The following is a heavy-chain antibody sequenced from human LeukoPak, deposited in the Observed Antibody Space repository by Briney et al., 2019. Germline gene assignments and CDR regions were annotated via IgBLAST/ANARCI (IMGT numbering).Heavy chain of an antibody. CDR2: IIPIFGTA. D-gene: IGHD2-15*01. CDR3: VGTGYCSGGSCYSSDFDY. CDR1: GGTFSSYA. Sequence: SVKVSCKASGGTFSSYAISWVRQAPGQGLEWMGRIIPIFGTANYAQKFQGRVTITTDESTSTAYMELSSLRSEDSAVYYCVGTGYCSGGSCYSSDFDYWGQGTLVTVSS. J-gene: IGHJ4*02. V-gene: IGHV1-69*05.